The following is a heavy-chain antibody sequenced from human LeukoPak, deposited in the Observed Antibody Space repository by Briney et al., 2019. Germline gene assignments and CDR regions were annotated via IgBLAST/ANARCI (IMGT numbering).Heavy chain of an antibody. CDR2: VKLDGSEK. D-gene: IGHD3-16*01. CDR3: ARHSYHALDV. CDR1: GFTFSNYW. J-gene: IGHJ6*02. V-gene: IGHV3-7*01. Sequence: GGSLRLSCAASGFTFSNYWMTWVRQAPGKGLEWVANVKLDGSEKYDVDFVKGRFTISRDNAKNSLFLQMNSLRVEDTAVYYCARHSYHALDVWGQGTTVTVSS.